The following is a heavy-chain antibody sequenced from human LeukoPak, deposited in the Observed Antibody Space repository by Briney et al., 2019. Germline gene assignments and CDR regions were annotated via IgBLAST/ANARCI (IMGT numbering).Heavy chain of an antibody. CDR2: MNPNSGDT. D-gene: IGHD2-2*01. CDR1: GYTFTSYG. V-gene: IGHV1-8*03. J-gene: IGHJ4*02. CDR3: VRGVGFCGSTSCSLGY. Sequence: ASVKVSCKASGYTFTSYGISWVRQATGQGLDWMGWMNPNSGDTGYAQKFQGRVTITRNTSISTAYMELSSLRTEDTAVYYCVRGVGFCGSTSCSLGYCGQGTLVTVSS.